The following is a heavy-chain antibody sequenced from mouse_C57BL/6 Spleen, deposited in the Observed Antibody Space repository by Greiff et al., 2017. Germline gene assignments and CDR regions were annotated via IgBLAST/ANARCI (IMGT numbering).Heavy chain of an antibody. CDR3: TRSLHREFAY. Sequence: VQLQQSGAELVRPGASVTLSCKASGYTFTDYEMHWVKQTPVHGLEWIGAIDPETGGTAYNQKFKGKAILTADKSSSTAYMELRSLTSEDSAVYYFTRSLHREFAYWGQGTLVTVSA. CDR2: IDPETGGT. CDR1: GYTFTDYE. J-gene: IGHJ3*01. V-gene: IGHV1-15*01. D-gene: IGHD6-1*01.